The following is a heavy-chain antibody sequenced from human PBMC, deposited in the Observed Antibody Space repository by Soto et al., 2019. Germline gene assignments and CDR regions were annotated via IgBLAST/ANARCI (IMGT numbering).Heavy chain of an antibody. Sequence: GGSLRLSCAASGFTFSSYAMSWVRQAPGKGLEWVSAISGSGGSTYYADSVKGRFTISRDNSKNTLYLQMNSLRAEDTAVYYCANGYSSGWTHYYYGMDVWGQGTTVTVSS. J-gene: IGHJ6*02. CDR1: GFTFSSYA. CDR3: ANGYSSGWTHYYYGMDV. CDR2: ISGSGGST. D-gene: IGHD6-19*01. V-gene: IGHV3-23*01.